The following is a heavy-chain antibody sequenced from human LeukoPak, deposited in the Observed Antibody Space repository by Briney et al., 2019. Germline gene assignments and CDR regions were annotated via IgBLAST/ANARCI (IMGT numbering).Heavy chain of an antibody. J-gene: IGHJ4*02. CDR3: ARDMGSGYSFDY. V-gene: IGHV3-30-3*01. D-gene: IGHD3-22*01. Sequence: XXHXXRQAPGKGLEWVAVVSYDGSNKYYADSVKGRFTISRDNSKNTLYLQMNSLRAEDTAVYYCARDMGSGYSFDYWGQGTLVTVSS. CDR2: VSYDGSNK. CDR1: X.